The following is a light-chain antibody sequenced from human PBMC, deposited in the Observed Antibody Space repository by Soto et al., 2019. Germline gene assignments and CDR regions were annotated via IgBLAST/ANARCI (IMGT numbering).Light chain of an antibody. CDR2: VNS. Sequence: QSVLTQPPSVSGAPGQRVTISCTGSTSNIGAGYDVHWYQQLPGTAPELVIYVNSNRPSGVPDRFSGSKSGTSASLAITGLQAEDEADYYCQSYDTSLSGWLFGGGTKVTVL. CDR1: TSNIGAGYD. V-gene: IGLV1-40*01. J-gene: IGLJ2*01. CDR3: QSYDTSLSGWL.